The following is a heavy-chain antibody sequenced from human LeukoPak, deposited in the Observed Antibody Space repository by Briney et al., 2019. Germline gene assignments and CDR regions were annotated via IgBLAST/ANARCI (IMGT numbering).Heavy chain of an antibody. CDR1: GGTFSSYA. CDR3: ATRGYQLLRWDY. D-gene: IGHD2-2*01. CDR2: IIPILGIA. J-gene: IGHJ4*02. V-gene: IGHV1-69*04. Sequence: SVKVSCKASGGTFSSYAISWVRQAPGQGLEWMGRIIPILGIANYAQKFQGRVTITADKSTSTAYMELSSLRSEDTAVYYCATRGYQLLRWDYWGQGTLVTVSS.